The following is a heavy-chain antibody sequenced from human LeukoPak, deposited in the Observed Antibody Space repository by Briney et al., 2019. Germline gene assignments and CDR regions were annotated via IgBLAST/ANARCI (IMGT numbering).Heavy chain of an antibody. J-gene: IGHJ4*02. D-gene: IGHD2-21*02. CDR2: IIPIFGTA. Sequence: ASVKVSCKASGGTFSSYAISWVRQAPGQGLEWMGGIIPIFGTANYAQKFQGRVTITADKSTSTAYMELSSLRSEDTAVYYCARAQTVVVTAIGYFDYWGQGTLVTVSS. CDR1: GGTFSSYA. CDR3: ARAQTVVVTAIGYFDY. V-gene: IGHV1-69*06.